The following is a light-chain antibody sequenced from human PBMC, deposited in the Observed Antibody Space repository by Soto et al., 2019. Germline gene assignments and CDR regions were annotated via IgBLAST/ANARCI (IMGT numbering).Light chain of an antibody. CDR2: EVN. V-gene: IGLV2-14*01. J-gene: IGLJ1*01. Sequence: LTQPASVSGSPGQSVTISCTGTSSDVGGYDYVSWYQQHPGTAPKLMLYEVNNRPSGVSNRLSGSKSGNTASLIISGLHSEDEADYYCSAYTTTSTLIFGTGTKVTVL. CDR3: SAYTTTSTLI. CDR1: SSDVGGYDY.